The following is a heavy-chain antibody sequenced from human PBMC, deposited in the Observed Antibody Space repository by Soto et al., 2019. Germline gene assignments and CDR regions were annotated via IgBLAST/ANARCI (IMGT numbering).Heavy chain of an antibody. D-gene: IGHD6-19*01. V-gene: IGHV3-48*01. Sequence: EVQLVESGGGLVQPGGSLRLACAASGFTFSSYSMNWVRQAPGKGLEWVSYISSSSSTIYYADSVKGRFTISRDNAKNSLYLQMNSLRAEDTAVYYCARFPGIAVAGTGYWGQGTLVTVSS. CDR2: ISSSSSTI. J-gene: IGHJ4*02. CDR3: ARFPGIAVAGTGY. CDR1: GFTFSSYS.